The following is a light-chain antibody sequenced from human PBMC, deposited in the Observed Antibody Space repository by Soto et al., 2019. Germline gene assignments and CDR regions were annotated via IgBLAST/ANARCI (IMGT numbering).Light chain of an antibody. J-gene: IGKJ1*01. V-gene: IGKV3-15*01. Sequence: EVVMTQSPATLSVSPGERATLSCRASQSVNANLAWYQQKPGQAPRLLIHGASNRATGIPARFSGSGFGTDLILTHSSLQSEDFAVYYCQQYNTWLWTFGQGTKVEI. CDR3: QQYNTWLWT. CDR1: QSVNAN. CDR2: GAS.